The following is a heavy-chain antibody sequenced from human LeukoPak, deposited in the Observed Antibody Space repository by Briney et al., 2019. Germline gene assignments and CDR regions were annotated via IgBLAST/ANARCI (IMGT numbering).Heavy chain of an antibody. CDR1: GFTFSGST. Sequence: PGGSLRLSCAASGFTFSGSTMHWVRQASGKGLEWVGRIRSKANSYATAYAASVEGRFTISRDDSKNQAYLQMNSLKTEDTAMYYCTRSITGITAHFDYWGQGTLVTVSS. V-gene: IGHV3-73*01. D-gene: IGHD1-7*01. CDR2: IRSKANSYAT. J-gene: IGHJ4*02. CDR3: TRSITGITAHFDY.